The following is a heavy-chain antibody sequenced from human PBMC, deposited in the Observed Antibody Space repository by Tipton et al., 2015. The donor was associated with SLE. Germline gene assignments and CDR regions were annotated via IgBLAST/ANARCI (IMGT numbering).Heavy chain of an antibody. Sequence: QSGAEVKKPGASVRVSCKASGYTFTGFYIHWVRQAPGQGLEWMGWINPNSGGTKFAQKFQGRVTLTGDTSISTAYMELSTLRSDDTAVYYCAREGLHYDILTGLLGRGYYFDHWGQGALVTVSS. D-gene: IGHD3-9*01. CDR3: AREGLHYDILTGLLGRGYYFDH. J-gene: IGHJ4*02. CDR1: GYTFTGFY. CDR2: INPNSGGT. V-gene: IGHV1-2*02.